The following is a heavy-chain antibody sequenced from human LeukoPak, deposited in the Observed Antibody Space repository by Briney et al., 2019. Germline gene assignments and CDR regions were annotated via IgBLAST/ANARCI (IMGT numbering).Heavy chain of an antibody. Sequence: ASVKVSCXASGYTFTSYGISWVRQAHGQGLEWMAWISAYNGNTNYAQKLQGRVTMTTDTSTSTAYMELRSLRSDDTAVYYCARDRTRKPTENYYGSGSLYWGQGTLVTVSS. D-gene: IGHD3-10*01. J-gene: IGHJ4*02. CDR2: ISAYNGNT. CDR3: ARDRTRKPTENYYGSGSLY. V-gene: IGHV1-18*01. CDR1: GYTFTSYG.